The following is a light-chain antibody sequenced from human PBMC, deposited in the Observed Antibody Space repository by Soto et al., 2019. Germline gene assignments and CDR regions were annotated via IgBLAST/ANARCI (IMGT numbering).Light chain of an antibody. Sequence: EIVLTQSPATLSLSPGDRATLSCRASQSVDIYLAWYQQKPGQAPRLLIYGASNSATGIPARFSGSGSGTDFTLTISSLEPEDFAIYYCQQRRDWPITFGQGTRLEIK. CDR2: GAS. CDR3: QQRRDWPIT. CDR1: QSVDIY. V-gene: IGKV3-11*01. J-gene: IGKJ5*01.